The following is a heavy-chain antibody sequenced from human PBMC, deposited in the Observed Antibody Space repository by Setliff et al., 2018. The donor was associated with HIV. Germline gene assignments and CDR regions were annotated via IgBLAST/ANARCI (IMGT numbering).Heavy chain of an antibody. D-gene: IGHD2-2*01. J-gene: IGHJ4*02. V-gene: IGHV1-8*01. CDR2: MNPKSGNT. CDR3: ARGYCSCTSCYGIYYFDN. CDR1: GYNFTSHD. Sequence: ASVKVSCKASGYNFTSHDINWVRQAPGQGLEWMGWMNPKSGNTGYARKFQGRVTMTRKTSISTAYMELRSLRSDDTAVYYCARGYCSCTSCYGIYYFDNWGQGTPVTV.